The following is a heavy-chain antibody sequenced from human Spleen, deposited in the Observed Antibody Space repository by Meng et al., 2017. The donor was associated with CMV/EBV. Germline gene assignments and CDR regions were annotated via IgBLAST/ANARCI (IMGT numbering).Heavy chain of an antibody. J-gene: IGHJ6*02. CDR3: ARHEYSSPTHYYYYYGMDV. V-gene: IGHV5-51*01. CDR2: IYPGDSDT. D-gene: IGHD6-6*01. CDR1: GYGFTSDW. Sequence: GESLKISCKGSGYGFTSDWIGWVRQMPGKGLEWMGIIYPGDSDTKYSPSFQGQVTISVDKSISTAYLQWSSLKASDTAMYYCARHEYSSPTHYYYYYGMDVWGQGTTVTVSS.